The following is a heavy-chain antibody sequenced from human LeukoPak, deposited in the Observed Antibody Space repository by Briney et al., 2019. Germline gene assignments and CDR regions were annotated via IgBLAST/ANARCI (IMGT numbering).Heavy chain of an antibody. V-gene: IGHV3-66*01. CDR3: ANRGY. Sequence: GGPLTLSCTASGFTVSSGFMIWVRHAPGKGLEWVSKIDGGGSKNYADSVKGRFTVSRDNSKNTLYLQMNALKVEDTAMYYCANRGYWGQGTLVTVSS. J-gene: IGHJ4*02. CDR1: GFTVSSGF. CDR2: IDGGGSK.